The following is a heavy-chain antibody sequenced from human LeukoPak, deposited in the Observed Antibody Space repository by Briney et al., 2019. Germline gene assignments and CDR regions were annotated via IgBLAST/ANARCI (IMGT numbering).Heavy chain of an antibody. D-gene: IGHD7-27*01. V-gene: IGHV3-23*01. CDR2: ISGSGGST. J-gene: IGHJ4*02. CDR1: GFTFSSYA. CDR3: AKDVAHTGEQDC. Sequence: PGGSLRLSCAASGFTFSSYAMHWVRQAPGKGLEWVSAISGSGGSTYYADSVKGRFTISRDNSKNTLYLQMNSLRAEDTAVYYCAKDVAHTGEQDCWGQGTLVTVSS.